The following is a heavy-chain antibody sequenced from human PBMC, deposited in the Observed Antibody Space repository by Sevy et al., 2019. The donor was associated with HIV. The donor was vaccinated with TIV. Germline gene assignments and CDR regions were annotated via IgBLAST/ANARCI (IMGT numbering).Heavy chain of an antibody. J-gene: IGHJ4*02. CDR3: ARDSSTRPRVLDY. CDR2: IYFTGNT. V-gene: IGHV4-59*01. D-gene: IGHD6-6*01. CDR1: GGSISSYF. Sequence: SETLSLTCSVSGGSISSYFWTWVRQSPGKGLEWIGNIYFTGNTDYSPSLKSRVTLSLDTSKSQLSLPLKSATAADTAIYFCARDSSTRPRVLDYWGQGTLVTVSS.